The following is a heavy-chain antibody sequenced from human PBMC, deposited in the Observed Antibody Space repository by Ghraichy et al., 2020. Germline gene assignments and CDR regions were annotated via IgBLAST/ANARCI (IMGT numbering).Heavy chain of an antibody. CDR1: GGSISSSNW. CDR2: IYHSGST. Sequence: SETLSLTCAVSGGSISSSNWWSWVRQPPGKGLEWIGEIYHSGSTNYNPSLKSRVTISVDKSKNQFSLKLSSVTAADTAVYYCARGHTAMVTEGYYYGMDVWGQGTTVTVSS. D-gene: IGHD5-18*01. CDR3: ARGHTAMVTEGYYYGMDV. V-gene: IGHV4-4*02. J-gene: IGHJ6*02.